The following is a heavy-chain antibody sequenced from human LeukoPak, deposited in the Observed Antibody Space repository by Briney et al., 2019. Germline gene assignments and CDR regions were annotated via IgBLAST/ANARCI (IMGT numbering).Heavy chain of an antibody. Sequence: SGPALVKPTQTLTLTCTFSGFSLSTSKMRVSWIRQPPGKALEWLARIDWDDDKFYSTSLKTRLTISKDTSKNQVVLTMTNMDPVGTATYFCARSTYCGGDCPFDYWGQGTLVTVSS. J-gene: IGHJ4*02. CDR1: GFSLSTSKMR. CDR3: ARSTYCGGDCPFDY. CDR2: IDWDDDK. D-gene: IGHD2-21*02. V-gene: IGHV2-70*04.